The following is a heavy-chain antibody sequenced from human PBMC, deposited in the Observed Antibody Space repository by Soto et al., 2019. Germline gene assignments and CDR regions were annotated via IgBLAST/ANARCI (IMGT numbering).Heavy chain of an antibody. J-gene: IGHJ4*02. CDR2: LSHDGSKR. D-gene: IGHD2-2*01. CDR3: AKALIGYCGGSTCNIFQS. Sequence: QVQLLESGGGVVQPGRSLRLSCAASGFIFNSYDMHWVRQAPGKGLEWVAFLSHDGSKRFYADSLKGRITMSRDNFNNTLYLEVHSLRPEDTAVYYCAKALIGYCGGSTCNIFQSWGQGTLVTVSS. V-gene: IGHV3-30*18. CDR1: GFIFNSYD.